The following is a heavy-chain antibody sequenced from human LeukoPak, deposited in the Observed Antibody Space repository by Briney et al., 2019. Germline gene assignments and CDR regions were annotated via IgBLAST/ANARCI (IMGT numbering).Heavy chain of an antibody. J-gene: IGHJ4*02. CDR1: GYTFTGDY. D-gene: IGHD5-18*01. CDR2: INPNSGGT. Sequence: ASVKVSCKASGYTFTGDYMHWLRQAPGQGLEWMGRINPNSGGTNYAQKFQGRVTMTRDTSISTAYMELSRLRSDDTAVYYCARGIDTAMANNDYWGQGTLVTVSS. CDR3: ARGIDTAMANNDY. V-gene: IGHV1-2*06.